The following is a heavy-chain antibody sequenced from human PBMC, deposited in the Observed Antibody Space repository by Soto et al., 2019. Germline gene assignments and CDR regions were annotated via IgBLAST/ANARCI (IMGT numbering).Heavy chain of an antibody. D-gene: IGHD6-13*01. Sequence: SETLSLTCTVSGDSISSYYWSWIRQPPGKELEWIGYIYYSGSTNYNPSLKSRVTISADTSKNQFSLKLRSVTAAETAGYYCARGAIAAQAFDAWGQGTLVTVSS. V-gene: IGHV4-59*13. J-gene: IGHJ4*02. CDR1: GDSISSYY. CDR3: ARGAIAAQAFDA. CDR2: IYYSGST.